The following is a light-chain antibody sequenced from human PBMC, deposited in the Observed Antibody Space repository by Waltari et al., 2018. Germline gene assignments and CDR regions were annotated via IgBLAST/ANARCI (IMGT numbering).Light chain of an antibody. V-gene: IGLV3-1*01. CDR3: QAWDSSTAV. Sequence: SYELTPPPSVSVSRVQTASMPCSGEKWGDTDVCWSQQKPGQSPVLVIYQDSKRPSGIPERFSGSNSGNTATLTISGTQAMDEADYYCQAWDSSTAVFGGGTKLTVL. CDR1: KWGDTD. J-gene: IGLJ2*01. CDR2: QDS.